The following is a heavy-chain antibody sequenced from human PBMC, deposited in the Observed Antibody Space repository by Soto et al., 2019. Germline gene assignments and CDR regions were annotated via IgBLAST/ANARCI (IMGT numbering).Heavy chain of an antibody. CDR1: DSSINSNYY. V-gene: IGHV4-38-2*01. D-gene: IGHD6-6*01. J-gene: IGHJ6*02. CDR2: IHHSGTT. CDR3: ARADSSSSGYYYYGMDV. Sequence: PSETLSLTCGVSDSSINSNYYWLWIRQPPGKGPEWIGAIHHSGTTYYNPSLKSRVTISVDRSKNQFSLKLSSVTAADTAVYYCARADSSSSGYYYYGMDVWGQGTTVTVSS.